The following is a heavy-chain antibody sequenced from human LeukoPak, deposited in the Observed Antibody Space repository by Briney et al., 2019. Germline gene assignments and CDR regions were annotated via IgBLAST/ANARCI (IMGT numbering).Heavy chain of an antibody. V-gene: IGHV3-74*01. J-gene: IGHJ2*01. CDR3: SRDVNFLFVDV. D-gene: IGHD5-24*01. CDR2: ISHDGTDT. Sequence: GGSLRLSCAASGFSFSSYVMHWVRQAPGKGLTWVSRISHDGTDTNYADSVRGRFTISRDNARNTLYLQMNSLRDDDTAVYNCSRDVNFLFVDVWGRGTPVTVSS. CDR1: GFSFSSYV.